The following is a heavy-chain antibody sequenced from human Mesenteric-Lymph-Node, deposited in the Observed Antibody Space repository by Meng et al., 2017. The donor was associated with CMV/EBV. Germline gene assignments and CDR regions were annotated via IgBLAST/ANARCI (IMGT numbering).Heavy chain of an antibody. Sequence: GGSLRLSCVGSGFMFSEYCMYWFRQAPGKGLEWVGRIKSKTDGGTTDYAAPVKGRFTISRDDSKNTLYLQMNSLKTEDTAVYYCTAGRSRLHDAFDIWGQGTMVTVSS. CDR1: GFMFSEYC. CDR2: IKSKTDGGTT. J-gene: IGHJ3*02. V-gene: IGHV3-15*01. CDR3: TAGRSRLHDAFDI. D-gene: IGHD3-10*01.